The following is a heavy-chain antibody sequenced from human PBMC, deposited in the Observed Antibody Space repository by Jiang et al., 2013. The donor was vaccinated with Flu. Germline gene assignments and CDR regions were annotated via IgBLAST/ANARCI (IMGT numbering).Heavy chain of an antibody. CDR3: AHSRVQPWGGAFDI. D-gene: IGHD5-18*01. V-gene: IGHV2-5*08. CDR2: IYWDDDK. J-gene: IGHJ3*02. Sequence: KPTQTLTLTCTFSGFSLSRSGMCVSWIRQPPGKALEWLALIYWDDDKRYSPSLKSRLTITKDTSKNQVVLTMTNMDPVDTATYYCAHSRVQPWGGAFDIWGQGTMVTVSS. CDR1: GFSLSRSGMC.